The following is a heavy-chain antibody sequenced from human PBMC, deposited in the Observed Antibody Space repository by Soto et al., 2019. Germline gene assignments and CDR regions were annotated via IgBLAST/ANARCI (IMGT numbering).Heavy chain of an antibody. D-gene: IGHD2-15*01. J-gene: IGHJ4*02. Sequence: SETLSLSCGVKGGYFSGYSWSWISQPPGMGLEWIGEINRSGSTNCNPSLKTRVTMSVDKSKNQFSLKLTSVTAADTAVYYCARGVATPKFDYWSQGILVTV. CDR1: GGYFSGYS. CDR2: INRSGST. V-gene: IGHV4-34*01. CDR3: ARGVATPKFDY.